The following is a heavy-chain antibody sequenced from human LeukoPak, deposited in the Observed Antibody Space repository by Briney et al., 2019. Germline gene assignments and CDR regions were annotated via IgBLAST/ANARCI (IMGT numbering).Heavy chain of an antibody. J-gene: IGHJ4*02. CDR3: ARDGIRSFGLITKHDY. V-gene: IGHV3-21*01. CDR1: GFTFSSYS. Sequence: GGSLRLSCAASGFTFSSYSMNWVRQAPGKGLEWVSSISSSSSYIYYADSVKGRFTISRDNAKNSLYLQMNSLRAEDTAVYYCARDGIRSFGLITKHDYWGQGTLVTVSS. CDR2: ISSSSSYI. D-gene: IGHD3-3*01.